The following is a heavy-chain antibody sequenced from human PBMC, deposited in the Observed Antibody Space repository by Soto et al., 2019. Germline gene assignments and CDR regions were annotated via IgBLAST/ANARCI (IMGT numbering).Heavy chain of an antibody. CDR3: ARDRTISDYRSSGALGL. D-gene: IGHD6-6*01. J-gene: IGHJ4*02. CDR1: GFTVSSHY. V-gene: IGHV3-66*01. CDR2: IYSGGST. Sequence: EVQLVESGGGLVQPGGSLRLSCAASGFTVSSHYMSWVRQAPGKGLEWVSVIYSGGSTYYAKSVTGRFIISRDNSKSTVYLQMNSLRADDTAVDYCARDRTISDYRSSGALGLWGQGTLVSVSS.